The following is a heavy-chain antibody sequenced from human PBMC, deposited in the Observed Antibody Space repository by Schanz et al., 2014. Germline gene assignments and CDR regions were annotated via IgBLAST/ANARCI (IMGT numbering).Heavy chain of an antibody. CDR1: GFTFSAYA. V-gene: IGHV3-30*04. Sequence: QVQLVDSGGGVVQPGRSLRLSCAASGFTFSAYAMHWVRQAPGKGLEWVSLISSDGSYKHYAASVKGRFTISRDNSKTPLSLPMNRLRAEDSAVYYCARVTGYNDFSSGYYPPASWGQGTLVTVSS. D-gene: IGHD3-3*01. CDR2: ISSDGSYK. CDR3: ARVTGYNDFSSGYYPPAS. J-gene: IGHJ5*02.